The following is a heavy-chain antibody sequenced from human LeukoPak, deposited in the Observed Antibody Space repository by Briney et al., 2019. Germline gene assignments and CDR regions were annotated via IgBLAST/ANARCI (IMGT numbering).Heavy chain of an antibody. CDR1: GGSFSGYY. CDR3: ACGHGYGIDY. Sequence: SETLSLTCAVYGGSFSGYYWSWIRQPPGKGLEWIGEINHSGSTNYNPSLKSRVTISVDTSKNQFSLKLSSVTAADTAVYYCACGHGYGIDYWGLGTLVTVSS. V-gene: IGHV4-34*01. J-gene: IGHJ4*02. D-gene: IGHD5-18*01. CDR2: INHSGST.